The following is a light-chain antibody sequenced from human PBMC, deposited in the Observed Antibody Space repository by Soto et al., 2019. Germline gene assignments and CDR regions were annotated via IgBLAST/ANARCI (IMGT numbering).Light chain of an antibody. Sequence: DTQMTQSPSSWHASVGDRGTIICPASQRVSTRLAWYQQNPGKAPKVLIYGASSWAGGVPSRFPGSRSGTEFTLTINPLPPDDFAPYYCQQYSVYWTFGQGT. CDR2: GAS. CDR1: QRVSTR. V-gene: IGKV1-5*02. CDR3: QQYSVYWT. J-gene: IGKJ1*01.